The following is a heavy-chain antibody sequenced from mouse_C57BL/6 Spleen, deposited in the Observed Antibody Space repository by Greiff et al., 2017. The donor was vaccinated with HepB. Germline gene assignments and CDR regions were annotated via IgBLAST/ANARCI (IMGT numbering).Heavy chain of an antibody. CDR3: ARSRDYDPWYFDV. CDR2: IDPSDSYT. D-gene: IGHD2-4*01. CDR1: GYTFTSYW. J-gene: IGHJ1*03. Sequence: QVQLQQPGAELVMPGASVKLSCKASGYTFTSYWMLWVKQRPGQGLEWIGEIDPSDSYTNYNQKFKGKSTLTVDKSSSTAYMQLSSLTSEDSAVYYCARSRDYDPWYFDVWGTGTTVTVSS. V-gene: IGHV1-69*01.